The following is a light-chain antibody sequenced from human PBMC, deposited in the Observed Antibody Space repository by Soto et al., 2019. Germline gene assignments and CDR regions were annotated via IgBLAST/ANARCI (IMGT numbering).Light chain of an antibody. J-gene: IGLJ1*01. V-gene: IGLV2-14*03. Sequence: QSVLTQPDSVSGSPVQSITISCTGTSSDVGNYNYVSWYQHHPGKAPKLMVYDVSHRPSGVSNRFSGSKSGNTASLTISGLQAEDEADYYCSSYTRSSRYVFGTGTKVTVL. CDR1: SSDVGNYNY. CDR2: DVS. CDR3: SSYTRSSRYV.